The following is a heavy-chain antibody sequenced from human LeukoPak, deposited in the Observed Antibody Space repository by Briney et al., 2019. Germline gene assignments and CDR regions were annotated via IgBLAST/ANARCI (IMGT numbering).Heavy chain of an antibody. CDR1: GYTFTGYY. Sequence: APVKVSCKASGYTFTGYYMHWVRQAPGQGLEWMGWINPNSGGTNYAQKFQGRVTMTRDTSISTAYMELSRLRSDDTAVYYCARRSGPTYYFDYWGQGTLVTVSS. J-gene: IGHJ4*02. CDR3: ARRSGPTYYFDY. D-gene: IGHD3-10*01. CDR2: INPNSGGT. V-gene: IGHV1-2*02.